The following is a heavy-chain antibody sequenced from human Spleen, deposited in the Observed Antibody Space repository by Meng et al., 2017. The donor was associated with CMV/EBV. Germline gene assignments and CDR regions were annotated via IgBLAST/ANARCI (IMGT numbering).Heavy chain of an antibody. J-gene: IGHJ4*02. V-gene: IGHV3-53*01. CDR3: ARDRGSNYHYFDS. CDR1: GFTVSSNY. Sequence: EVQLVESGGGLSQPGRSLRLSYAYSGFTVSSNYMLWVLQAPGKGLEWVSIIYSNYNTYYADSVKGRFTISRDDSKNTVYLQMNSLTAEDTAVYYCARDRGSNYHYFDSWGQGTLVTVSS. D-gene: IGHD4-11*01. CDR2: IYSNYNT.